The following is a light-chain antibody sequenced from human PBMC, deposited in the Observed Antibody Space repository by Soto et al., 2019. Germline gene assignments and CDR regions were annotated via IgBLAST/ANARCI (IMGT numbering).Light chain of an antibody. CDR3: SSYTSSRV. J-gene: IGLJ2*01. CDR1: SSDVGGYNY. CDR2: DVS. V-gene: IGLV2-14*01. Sequence: QSALTQPASVSGSPGQSITISCTGTSSDVGGYNYVSWYQQHPGKAPKLMIYDVSNRPSGVSNRFSGSKSGNTASLTISGLQAEDEADYYCSSYTSSRVFGGGTKVTVL.